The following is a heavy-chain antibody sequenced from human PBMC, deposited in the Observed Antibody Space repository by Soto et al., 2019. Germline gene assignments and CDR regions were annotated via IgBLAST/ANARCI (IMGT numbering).Heavy chain of an antibody. Sequence: QVQLVQSGAAVKKPGSSVKVSCKASGGTFSSYAISWVRQAPGQGLEWMGGIIPISGTANYSQKFQGRVTITADESTKTAYVALRILRSEDTAVYYCARSQGSSTSLEIYYYYYYGMDVWGQGTRVTVSS. CDR1: GGTFSSYA. D-gene: IGHD2-2*01. CDR2: IIPISGTA. CDR3: ARSQGSSTSLEIYYYYYYGMDV. V-gene: IGHV1-69*01. J-gene: IGHJ6*02.